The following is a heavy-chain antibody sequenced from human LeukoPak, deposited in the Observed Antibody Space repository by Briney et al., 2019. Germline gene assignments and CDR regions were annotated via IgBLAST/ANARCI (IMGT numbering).Heavy chain of an antibody. J-gene: IGHJ4*02. CDR2: IKQDGSEK. CDR3: ARSEDDYGDYGYDY. CDR1: GFTFSSYW. Sequence: GGSLRLSCAASGFTFSSYWMSWVRQAPGKGLEWVANIKQDGSEKYYVDSVKGRFTISRDNAKNSLYLQMNSLRAEDTAVYYCARSEDDYGDYGYDYWGQGTLVTVSS. V-gene: IGHV3-7*01. D-gene: IGHD4-17*01.